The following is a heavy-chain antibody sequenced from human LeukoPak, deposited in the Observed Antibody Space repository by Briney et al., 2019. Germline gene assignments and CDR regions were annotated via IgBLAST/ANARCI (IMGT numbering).Heavy chain of an antibody. D-gene: IGHD3-22*01. CDR1: GGSISSYY. V-gene: IGHV4-59*12. J-gene: IGHJ1*01. CDR3: ARDPGTYYDSSGYQYFQH. Sequence: SETLSLTCTVSGGSISSYYWSWIRQPPGKGLEWIGEIYHSGSTNYNPSLKSRVTISVDKSKNQFSLKLSSVTAADTAVYYCARDPGTYYDSSGYQYFQHWGQGTLVTVSS. CDR2: IYHSGST.